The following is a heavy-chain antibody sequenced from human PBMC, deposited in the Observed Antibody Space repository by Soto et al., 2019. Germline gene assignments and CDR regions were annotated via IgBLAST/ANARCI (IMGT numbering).Heavy chain of an antibody. CDR1: GCSLSSGGYY. D-gene: IGHD2-2*01. CDR2: IYYSGST. V-gene: IGHV4-31*03. CDR3: ARGRTSSPTPGDY. J-gene: IGHJ4*02. Sequence: ASETLSLTCTFSGCSLSSGGYYWSWIRQHPGKGLEWIGYIYYSGSTYYNPSLKSRVTISVDTSKNQFSLKLSSVTAADTAVYYCARGRTSSPTPGDYWGQGTLVTVS.